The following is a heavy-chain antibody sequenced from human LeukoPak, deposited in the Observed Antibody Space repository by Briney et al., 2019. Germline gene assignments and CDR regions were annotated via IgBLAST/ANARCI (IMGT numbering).Heavy chain of an antibody. D-gene: IGHD3-22*01. V-gene: IGHV1-69*02. J-gene: IGHJ1*01. Sequence: GSSVKVSCKASGGTFSSYTISWVRQAPGQGLEWMGRIIPILGIANYAQKFQGRVTITADKSTSTAYMELSSLRSEDTAVYYRAIINYYDSSGYLQHWGQGTLVTVSS. CDR2: IIPILGIA. CDR1: GGTFSSYT. CDR3: AIINYYDSSGYLQH.